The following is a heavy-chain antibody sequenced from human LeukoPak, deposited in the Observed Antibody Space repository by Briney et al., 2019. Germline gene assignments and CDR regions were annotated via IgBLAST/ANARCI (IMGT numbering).Heavy chain of an antibody. J-gene: IGHJ6*02. CDR1: GFTFSSYA. CDR2: ISGSGGST. Sequence: PGGSLRLSCAASGFTFSSYAMSWVRQAPGKGLEWVSAISGSGGSTYYADSVKGRFTISRDNSKNTLYLQMNSLRAEDTAVYYCAKPHLEGGSSWSLYYYYYYGMDVWGQGTTVTVSS. D-gene: IGHD6-13*01. V-gene: IGHV3-23*01. CDR3: AKPHLEGGSSWSLYYYYYYGMDV.